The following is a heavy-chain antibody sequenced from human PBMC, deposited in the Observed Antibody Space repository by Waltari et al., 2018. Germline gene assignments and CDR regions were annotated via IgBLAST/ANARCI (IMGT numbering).Heavy chain of an antibody. CDR2: IYYSGTT. CDR3: VRHWKRNGYRFDP. Sequence: QLQLQESGPTLVKPSETLSLTCTVSGGSISRSSYYWGWIRQSPGKGLEWIGSIYYSGTTYYNPTLASRVTISGYTSKNQFSLKLSSVTAADTAVYYCVRHWKRNGYRFDPWGQGTLVTVSS. V-gene: IGHV4-39*01. D-gene: IGHD5-12*01. CDR1: GGSISRSSYY. J-gene: IGHJ5*02.